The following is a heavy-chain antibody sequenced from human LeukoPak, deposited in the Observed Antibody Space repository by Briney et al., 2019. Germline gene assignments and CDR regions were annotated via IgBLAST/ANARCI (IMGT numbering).Heavy chain of an antibody. CDR2: IHYSGST. V-gene: IGHV4-31*03. Sequence: PSQTLSLTCTVSGGSINSGGYFWTWIRQHPGKGLEWIGYIHYSGSTYYNPSLKSRVTISLDMSKNQFSLRLTSVTAADTAMYYCARHGLYQDYGYWGQGTLVTVSS. CDR1: GGSINSGGYF. CDR3: ARHGLYQDYGY. D-gene: IGHD3-16*01. J-gene: IGHJ4*02.